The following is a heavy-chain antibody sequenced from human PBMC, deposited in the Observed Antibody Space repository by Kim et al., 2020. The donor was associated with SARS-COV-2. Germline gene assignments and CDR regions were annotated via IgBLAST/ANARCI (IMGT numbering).Heavy chain of an antibody. CDR2: IYYSGST. Sequence: SETLSLTCTVSGDSISSYYWSWIRQPPGKGLEWIGYIYYSGSTKYNPSFKSRVTISVDTYKNKFSLKLIYVTAADTAVYYCARDRLFGGFFDYWGQGTLV. CDR1: GDSISSYY. CDR3: ARDRLFGGFFDY. V-gene: IGHV4-59*01. D-gene: IGHD3-10*01. J-gene: IGHJ4*02.